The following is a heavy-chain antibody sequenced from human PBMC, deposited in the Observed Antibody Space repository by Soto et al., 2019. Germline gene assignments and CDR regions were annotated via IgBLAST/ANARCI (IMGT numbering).Heavy chain of an antibody. J-gene: IGHJ4*02. Sequence: SETLSLTCTVSGGSISSYYWSWIRQPPGKGLEWIGYIYYSGSTNYNPSLKSRVTISVDTSKNQFSLKLSSVTAADTAVYYCARHGATFDYIWGSYRSDKHQFDYWGQGTLVTVSS. CDR2: IYYSGST. D-gene: IGHD3-16*02. CDR3: ARHGATFDYIWGSYRSDKHQFDY. CDR1: GGSISSYY. V-gene: IGHV4-59*08.